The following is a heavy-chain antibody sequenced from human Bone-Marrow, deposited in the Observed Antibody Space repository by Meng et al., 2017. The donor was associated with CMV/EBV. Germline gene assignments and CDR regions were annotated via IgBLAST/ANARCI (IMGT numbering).Heavy chain of an antibody. CDR2: IKSKTDGGTT. CDR1: GFTFSNAW. V-gene: IGHV3-15*01. CDR3: TTGLGYCSSTSCSPGVDV. D-gene: IGHD2-2*01. J-gene: IGHJ6*02. Sequence: ETLSLTCAASGFTFSNAWMSWVRQAPGKGLEWVGRIKSKTDGGTTDYAAPVKGRFTISRDDSKNTLYLQMNSLKTEDTAVYYCTTGLGYCSSTSCSPGVDVWGQGTTVTVSS.